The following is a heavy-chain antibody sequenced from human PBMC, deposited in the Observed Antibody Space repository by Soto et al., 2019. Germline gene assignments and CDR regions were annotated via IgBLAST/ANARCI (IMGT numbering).Heavy chain of an antibody. D-gene: IGHD6-6*01. CDR2: INPNSGGT. CDR1: GYTFTGYY. CDR3: ARESSYSSSPMDV. Sequence: GASVKVSCKASGYTFTGYYMHWVRQAPGQGLEWMGWINPNSGGTNYAQKFQGWVTMTRYTSISTAYMELSRLRSDDTAVYYCARESSYSSSPMDVWGQGTTVTVSS. J-gene: IGHJ6*02. V-gene: IGHV1-2*04.